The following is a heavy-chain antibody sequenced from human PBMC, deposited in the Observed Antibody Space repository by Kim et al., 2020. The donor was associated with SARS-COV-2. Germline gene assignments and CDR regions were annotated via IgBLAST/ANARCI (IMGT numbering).Heavy chain of an antibody. D-gene: IGHD2-8*01. J-gene: IGHJ6*03. Sequence: DSVKGRFTISRDNAKNSLYLQMNSLRAEDTAVYHCARVAWARIMYYYYMDVWGKGTTFTVSS. V-gene: IGHV3-11*01. CDR3: ARVAWARIMYYYYMDV.